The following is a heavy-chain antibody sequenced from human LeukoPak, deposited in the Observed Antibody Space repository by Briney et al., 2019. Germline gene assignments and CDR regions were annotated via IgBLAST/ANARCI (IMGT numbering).Heavy chain of an antibody. CDR2: IYYSGST. D-gene: IGHD1-1*01. V-gene: IGHV4-39*02. CDR3: AREPPGGSYFDY. Sequence: PSETPSLTCTVSGGSISSSSYYWGWIRQPPGKGLEWIGSIYYSGSTYYNPSLKSRVTISVDTSKNQFSLKLSSVTAADTAVYYCAREPPGGSYFDYWGQGTLVTVSS. J-gene: IGHJ4*02. CDR1: GGSISSSSYY.